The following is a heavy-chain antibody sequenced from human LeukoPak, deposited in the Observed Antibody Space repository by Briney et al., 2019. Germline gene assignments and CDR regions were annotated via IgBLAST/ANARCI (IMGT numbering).Heavy chain of an antibody. V-gene: IGHV1-18*01. Sequence: GASVKVSCKASGYTFTSYGISWVRQAPGQGLEWMGWISAYNGNTNYAQKLQGRVTMTTDTSTSTAYMELSSLRSEDTAVYYCARGVRYCSGGSCYGPLWYFDLWGRGTLVTVSS. D-gene: IGHD2-15*01. CDR1: GYTFTSYG. J-gene: IGHJ2*01. CDR2: ISAYNGNT. CDR3: ARGVRYCSGGSCYGPLWYFDL.